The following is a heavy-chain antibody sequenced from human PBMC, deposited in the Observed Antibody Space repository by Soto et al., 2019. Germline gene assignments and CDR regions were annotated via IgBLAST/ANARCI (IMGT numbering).Heavy chain of an antibody. CDR1: GFTFSSYA. CDR3: EKIDIVAYYFDY. D-gene: IGHD5-12*01. J-gene: IGHJ4*02. CDR2: ISGSGGST. V-gene: IGHV3-23*01. Sequence: PGGSLRLSCAASGFTFSSYAMSWVRQAPGKGLEWVSAISGSGGSTYYADSVKGRFTISRDNSKNTLYLQMNSLRAEDTAVYYREKIDIVAYYFDYGGQGTLVTVSS.